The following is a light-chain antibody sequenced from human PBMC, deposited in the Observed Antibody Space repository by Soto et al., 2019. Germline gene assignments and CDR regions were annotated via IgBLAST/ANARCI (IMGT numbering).Light chain of an antibody. V-gene: IGLV1-40*01. Sequence: QSVLTQPPSVSGAPGQRVTISCTGSSSNIGAGYDVHWYQQLPGAAPKLLIYRNINRPSGVPDRFSGSQSGTSASLAITGLQAEDEADYHCQSYDSSLSGYVFGTGTKLTVL. CDR2: RNI. CDR1: SSNIGAGYD. CDR3: QSYDSSLSGYV. J-gene: IGLJ1*01.